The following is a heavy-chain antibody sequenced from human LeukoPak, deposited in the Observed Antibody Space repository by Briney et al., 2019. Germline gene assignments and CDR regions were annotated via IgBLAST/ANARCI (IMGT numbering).Heavy chain of an antibody. D-gene: IGHD3-9*01. Sequence: SETLSLTCTVSGGSNSRYYWSWIRQPPAKGLEGIGYIYYSGSNNYHPSLKSRDTISVDTSKNQFSLKLSSVTAADTAVYYCARGSGDILTCYYHDAFDIWGQGTMVTVSS. J-gene: IGHJ3*02. CDR1: GGSNSRYY. CDR3: ARGSGDILTCYYHDAFDI. V-gene: IGHV4-59*13. CDR2: IYYSGSN.